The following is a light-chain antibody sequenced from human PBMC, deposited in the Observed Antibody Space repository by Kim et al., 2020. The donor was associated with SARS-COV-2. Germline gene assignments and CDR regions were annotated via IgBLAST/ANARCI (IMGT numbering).Light chain of an antibody. CDR1: QSIGTN. CDR2: DAY. Sequence: EIVMPQSPATLSVSPGERATLSCRASQSIGTNVAWYQQKPGQAPRLLIYDAYNRATSIPARFSGSGSGTEFTLTISSLQSEDFAVYHCQQCNKWFELSFGGGAKVDSK. J-gene: IGKJ4*01. V-gene: IGKV3-15*01. CDR3: QQCNKWFELS.